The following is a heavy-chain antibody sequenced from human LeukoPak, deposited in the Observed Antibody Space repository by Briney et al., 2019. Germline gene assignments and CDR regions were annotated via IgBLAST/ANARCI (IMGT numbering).Heavy chain of an antibody. CDR3: AKEGGTMFFDS. Sequence: GGSLRLSCVASGFNFRRYTMHWVCQVPGKGLEWVSLFSGNGKTTYYADSVKGRFTIFRDDSKNSVALQMNSLRSDDSALYFCAKEGGTMFFDSWGQGTLVTVSS. CDR2: FSGNGKTT. V-gene: IGHV3-43*01. J-gene: IGHJ5*01. D-gene: IGHD3-3*01. CDR1: GFNFRRYT.